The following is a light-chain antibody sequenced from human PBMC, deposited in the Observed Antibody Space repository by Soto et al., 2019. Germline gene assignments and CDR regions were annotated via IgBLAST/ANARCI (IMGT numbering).Light chain of an antibody. CDR3: QHRYRTPLT. CDR1: QSISNY. V-gene: IGKV1-39*01. Sequence: DMEMTQSPSSLSASVGDRVTITCRASQSISNYLNWYQHKPGKVPKLLIYAASSLQSGVATRFSGSRSATDFTLTINSLQPEDFATYYCQHRYRTPLTFGGGTNIDIK. CDR2: AAS. J-gene: IGKJ4*01.